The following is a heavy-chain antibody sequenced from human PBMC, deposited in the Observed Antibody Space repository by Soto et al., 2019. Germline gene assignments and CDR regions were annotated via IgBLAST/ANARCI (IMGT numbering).Heavy chain of an antibody. J-gene: IGHJ5*02. Sequence: PSETLSLTCTSSGGSISSSSYCWSWIRQPPGKGLEWIGYIYYSGNTNYNPSLKSRVTISVDTSKNQFSLKLSSVTAADTAVYYCARDLGYCSSSSCYPWFDPWGQGTLVTVSS. V-gene: IGHV4-61*01. CDR1: GGSISSSSYC. CDR2: IYYSGNT. D-gene: IGHD2-2*01. CDR3: ARDLGYCSSSSCYPWFDP.